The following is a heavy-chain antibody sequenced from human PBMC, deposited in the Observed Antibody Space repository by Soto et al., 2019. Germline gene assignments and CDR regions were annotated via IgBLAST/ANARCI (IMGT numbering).Heavy chain of an antibody. CDR2: FSSTGST. J-gene: IGHJ4*02. CDR1: GASITHYY. CDR3: ARGGGSPYHNHEFDF. Sequence: QVQLQESGPGLVKPSETRSLTCAVSGASITHYYWNWIRQSPGKGLEWIVPFSSTGSTVYNPSLGSRVTISLDTSKNQFSLTLNSVTAADTAVYYCARGGGSPYHNHEFDFWGQGTLVTVSS. D-gene: IGHD6-13*01. V-gene: IGHV4-59*01.